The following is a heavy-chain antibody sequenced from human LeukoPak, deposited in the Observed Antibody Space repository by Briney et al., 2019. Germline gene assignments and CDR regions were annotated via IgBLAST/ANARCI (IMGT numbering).Heavy chain of an antibody. Sequence: PGGSLRLSCSASGFSFSSYEMNWVRQAPGKGLEWISYITGSGSTIYYADSVKGRFTISRDNAKNSLYLQMNSLRAEDTAVYYCAELGITMIGGVWGKGTTVTISS. CDR2: ITGSGSTI. CDR1: GFSFSSYE. D-gene: IGHD3-10*02. J-gene: IGHJ6*04. V-gene: IGHV3-48*03. CDR3: AELGITMIGGV.